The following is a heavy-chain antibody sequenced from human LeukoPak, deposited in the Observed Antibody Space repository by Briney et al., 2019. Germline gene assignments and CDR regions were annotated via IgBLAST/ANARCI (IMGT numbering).Heavy chain of an antibody. Sequence: ASVKVSCKASGGTFSSYAISWVRQAPGQGLEWMGGIIPIFGTANYAQKFRGRVTITADKSTRTAYMELSSLRSEDTAVYYCARDLGLWFGEFHAFDIWGQGTMVTVSS. V-gene: IGHV1-69*06. J-gene: IGHJ3*02. D-gene: IGHD3-10*01. CDR2: IIPIFGTA. CDR3: ARDLGLWFGEFHAFDI. CDR1: GGTFSSYA.